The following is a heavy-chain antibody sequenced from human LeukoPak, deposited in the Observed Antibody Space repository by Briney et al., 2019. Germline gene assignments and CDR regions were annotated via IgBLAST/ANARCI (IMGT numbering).Heavy chain of an antibody. Sequence: PGGSLRLSCAASAFTFSSYAMSWVRQAPGKGLEWVSGISGSGASTYYADAVKGRFTISRGNSKNTLYLQMNTLRAEDTAVYYCAKVSSGWYYYFGYWGQGTLVIVSS. CDR1: AFTFSSYA. CDR2: ISGSGAST. CDR3: AKVSSGWYYYFGY. J-gene: IGHJ4*02. V-gene: IGHV3-23*01. D-gene: IGHD6-19*01.